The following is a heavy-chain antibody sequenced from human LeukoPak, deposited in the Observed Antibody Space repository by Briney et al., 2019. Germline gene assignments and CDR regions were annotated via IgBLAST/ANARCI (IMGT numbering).Heavy chain of an antibody. CDR2: ISSSGGST. J-gene: IGHJ4*02. Sequence: GGSLRLSCAASGFNFKNAWMGWVRQAPGKGLEWVSGISSSGGSTYYADSVKGRFTISRDNSKSTLFLQMNSLRAEDTAVYYCAKNLNPFDSWGQGILVTVSS. V-gene: IGHV3-23*01. CDR3: AKNLNPFDS. CDR1: GFNFKNAW.